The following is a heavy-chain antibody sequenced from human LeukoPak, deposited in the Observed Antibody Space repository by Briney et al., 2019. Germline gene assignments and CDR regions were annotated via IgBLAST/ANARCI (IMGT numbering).Heavy chain of an antibody. CDR1: GFTFSSYW. D-gene: IGHD3-10*01. J-gene: IGHJ4*02. Sequence: GGSLRLSCAASGFTFSSYWMSWVRQAPGKGLEWVADIKQDGSEKYYVDSVKGRFTISRDKAKNSLYLQVNRLRAEDTAVYYCARDGGVRGVMDYWGQGTLVTVSS. CDR3: ARDGGVRGVMDY. V-gene: IGHV3-7*01. CDR2: IKQDGSEK.